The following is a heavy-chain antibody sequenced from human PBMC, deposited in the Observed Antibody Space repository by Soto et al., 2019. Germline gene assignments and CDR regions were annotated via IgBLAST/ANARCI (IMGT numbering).Heavy chain of an antibody. CDR2: IIPIFGTA. J-gene: IGHJ4*02. Sequence: ASVKVSCKASGGTFSSYAISWVRQAPGQGLEWMGGIIPIFGTANYAQKFQGRVTITADESTSTAYMELSSLRSEDTAVYYCARDPSRIVAAGTSSPFFDVRGQRTPVTVSS. CDR3: ARDPSRIVAAGTSSPFFDV. CDR1: GGTFSSYA. D-gene: IGHD6-13*01. V-gene: IGHV1-69*13.